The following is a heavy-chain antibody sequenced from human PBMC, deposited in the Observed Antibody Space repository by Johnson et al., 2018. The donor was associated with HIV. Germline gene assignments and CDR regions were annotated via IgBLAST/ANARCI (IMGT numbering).Heavy chain of an antibody. V-gene: IGHV3-30*03. CDR3: ARGGLGDYVVAFDI. J-gene: IGHJ3*02. CDR2: ISYDGRSK. CDR1: GFTFSSYG. Sequence: QVQLVESGGGVVQPGRSLRLSCAASGFTFSSYGMHWVRQAPGKGLEWVADISYDGRSKYYADSVKGRFTISRDNSKNTLYLQMNSLRAEDTAVYYCARGGLGDYVVAFDIWGQGTMVTVSS. D-gene: IGHD4-17*01.